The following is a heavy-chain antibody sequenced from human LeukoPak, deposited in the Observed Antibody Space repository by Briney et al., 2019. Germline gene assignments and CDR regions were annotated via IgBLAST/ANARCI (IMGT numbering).Heavy chain of an antibody. CDR3: AGGGEAARSLVY. D-gene: IGHD6-6*01. V-gene: IGHV3-66*02. CDR1: GVTSNY. J-gene: IGHJ4*02. Sequence: GGSLRLSCAASGVTSNYMTWVRQAAGKGLEWVSVIYSGGTTYYADSVKGRFTISRENSKSTLFVYLQMNSRRTDDTALYYCAGGGEAARSLVYWGQGALVTVSS. CDR2: IYSGGTT.